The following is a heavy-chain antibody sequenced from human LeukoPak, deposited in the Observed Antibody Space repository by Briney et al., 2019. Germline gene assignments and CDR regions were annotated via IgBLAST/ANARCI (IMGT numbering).Heavy chain of an antibody. CDR2: IYYSGST. CDR1: SGSISSGDYY. CDR3: ASGYCSGGSCYYYGMDV. D-gene: IGHD2-15*01. J-gene: IGHJ6*02. V-gene: IGHV4-30-4*01. Sequence: TPSETLSLTCTVSSGSISSGDYYWSWIRQPPGKGLEWIGYIYYSGSTYYNPSLKSRVTISVDTSKNQFSLKLSSVTAADTAVYYCASGYCSGGSCYYYGMDVWGQGTTVTVSS.